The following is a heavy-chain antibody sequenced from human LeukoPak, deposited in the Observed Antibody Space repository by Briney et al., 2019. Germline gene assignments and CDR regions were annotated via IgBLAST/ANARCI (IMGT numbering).Heavy chain of an antibody. CDR2: ISPSGGT. CDR1: GYTFTGYY. V-gene: IGHV1-2*02. CDR3: ARDHYYSSGSPSFDY. Sequence: ASVTVSCKASGYTFTGYYMHWVRQAPGQGLEWMGWISPSGGTDYAPKFQGRGTMTRDTSITTAYMELDSLKSDDTAVYYCARDHYYSSGSPSFDYWGQGTLVTVSS. J-gene: IGHJ4*02. D-gene: IGHD3-10*01.